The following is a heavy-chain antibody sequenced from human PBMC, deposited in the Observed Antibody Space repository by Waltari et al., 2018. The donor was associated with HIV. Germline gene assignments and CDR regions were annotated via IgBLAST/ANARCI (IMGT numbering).Heavy chain of an antibody. CDR3: ARVSGGGFDY. D-gene: IGHD3-16*01. CDR2: IKQDGSEK. Sequence: EVQLVESGGGLVQPGGSLRLSCAASGFTFRNYWMSWVRQAPGKGLEWVANIKQDGSEKDYVDSGKGRFTSSRDNAKNSRYLQMNSLRAEDTAVYYCARVSGGGFDYWGQGTLVTVSS. CDR1: GFTFRNYW. J-gene: IGHJ4*02. V-gene: IGHV3-7*01.